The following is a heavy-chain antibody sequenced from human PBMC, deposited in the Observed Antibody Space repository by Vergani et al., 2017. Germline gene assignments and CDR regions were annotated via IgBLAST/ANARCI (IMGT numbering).Heavy chain of an antibody. CDR1: GYTFTSYG. J-gene: IGHJ4*02. V-gene: IGHV1-18*04. CDR2: ISAYNGNT. Sequence: QVQLVQSGAEVKKPGASVKVSCKASGYTFTSYGISWVRQAPGQGLEWMGWISAYNGNTNYAQKLQGRVTMTTDTSTSTAYMELRILRSDDTAVYYCARDPYYYGSGSYFPRFDYWGQGTLVTVSS. D-gene: IGHD3-10*01. CDR3: ARDPYYYGSGSYFPRFDY.